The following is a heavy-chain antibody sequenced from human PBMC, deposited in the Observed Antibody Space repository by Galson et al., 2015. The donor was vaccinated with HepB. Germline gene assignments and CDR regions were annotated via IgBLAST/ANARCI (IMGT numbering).Heavy chain of an antibody. D-gene: IGHD2-15*01. V-gene: IGHV3-53*01. CDR2: IYTGGDT. CDR3: ATSTKWSGSFDY. Sequence: SLRLSCAASGFTVRSNYMTWVRQAPGKGLECVSVIYTGGDTRYADSVTGRFTISRDISKNTVYLQMNSLRGEDTAVYYCATSTKWSGSFDYWGRGTLVTVSS. CDR1: GFTVRSNY. J-gene: IGHJ4*02.